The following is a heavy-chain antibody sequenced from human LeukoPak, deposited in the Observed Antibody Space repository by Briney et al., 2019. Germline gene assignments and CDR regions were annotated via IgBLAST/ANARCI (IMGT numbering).Heavy chain of an antibody. V-gene: IGHV1-18*01. Sequence: ASVKVSCKASGYTFTSYGISWVRQAPGQGLEWMGWISAYNGNTKYSQKFQDRVTITRDTSSSTAYMELSSLRSEDTAVYYCARDGWVTTNFFDYWGQGTLVTVSS. CDR3: ARDGWVTTNFFDY. CDR2: ISAYNGNT. CDR1: GYTFTSYG. J-gene: IGHJ4*02. D-gene: IGHD2-21*02.